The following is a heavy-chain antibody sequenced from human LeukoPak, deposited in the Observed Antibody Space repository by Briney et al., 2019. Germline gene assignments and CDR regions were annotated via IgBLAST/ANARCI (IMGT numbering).Heavy chain of an antibody. CDR3: ARALGSWYYFDY. CDR2: ILYSGST. J-gene: IGHJ4*02. V-gene: IGHV4-59*01. D-gene: IGHD1-26*01. Sequence: SETLSLTCTVSGGSISTYYWSWVRQPPGKGLEWIGYILYSGSTNYNPSLKSRVTISVDTSKNQFSLKLSSVTAADTAVYYCARALGSWYYFDYWGQGTLVTVSS. CDR1: GGSISTYY.